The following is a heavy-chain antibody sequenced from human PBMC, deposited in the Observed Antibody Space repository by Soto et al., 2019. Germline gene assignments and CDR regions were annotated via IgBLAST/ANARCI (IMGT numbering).Heavy chain of an antibody. V-gene: IGHV4-34*01. D-gene: IGHD3-3*01. Sequence: SETLSLTCAVYGGSFSGYYWSWIRQPPGKGLEWIGGINHSGSTNYNPSLKSRVTISVDTSKNQFSLKLSSVTAADTAVYYCARGSWFDFWSGTTPYYYYGMDVWGQGTTVTVSS. CDR1: GGSFSGYY. J-gene: IGHJ6*02. CDR3: ARGSWFDFWSGTTPYYYYGMDV. CDR2: INHSGST.